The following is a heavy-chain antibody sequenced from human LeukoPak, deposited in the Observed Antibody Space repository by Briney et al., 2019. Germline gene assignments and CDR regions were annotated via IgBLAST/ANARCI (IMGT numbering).Heavy chain of an antibody. CDR3: AFNPMTTVTSYYFDY. J-gene: IGHJ4*02. CDR2: IYYSGST. Sequence: SETLSLTCTVSGGSISSSSYYWGWIRQPPGKGLEWIGSIYYSGSTYYNPSLKSRVTISVDTSKNQFSLKLSSVTAADTAVYYCAFNPMTTVTSYYFDYWGQGALITVSS. D-gene: IGHD4-17*01. CDR1: GGSISSSSYY. V-gene: IGHV4-39*07.